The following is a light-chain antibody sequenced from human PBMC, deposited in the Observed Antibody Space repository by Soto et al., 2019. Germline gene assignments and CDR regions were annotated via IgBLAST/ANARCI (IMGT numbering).Light chain of an antibody. CDR2: GAS. V-gene: IGKV3-20*01. J-gene: IGKJ5*01. CDR1: QSVSSS. CDR3: QQYGSAPNA. Sequence: EIVLTQSPGTLSLSPGERATLSCRASQSVSSSLAWYQQKTGQAPRLLISGASSRATGIPDRFSGSGSGTDFTLSISRLEPEDSAVYYCQQYGSAPNAFGQGTRLEI.